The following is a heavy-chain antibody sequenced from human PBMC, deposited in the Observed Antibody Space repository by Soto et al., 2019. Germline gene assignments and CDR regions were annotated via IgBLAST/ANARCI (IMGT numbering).Heavy chain of an antibody. Sequence: QLQLQESGPGLVKPSETLSLTCTVAGGSISSSSYYWGWIRQPPGKGLEWIGSIDYSGSTYYNPSLKKGVPISVDTSKNQFSLKLSSVTAADRAVYYCASLRFLEWLVPNYYDYYYMDVWGKGTPVTVCS. CDR3: ASLRFLEWLVPNYYDYYYMDV. D-gene: IGHD3-3*01. CDR1: GGSISSSSYY. J-gene: IGHJ6*03. V-gene: IGHV4-39*01. CDR2: IDYSGST.